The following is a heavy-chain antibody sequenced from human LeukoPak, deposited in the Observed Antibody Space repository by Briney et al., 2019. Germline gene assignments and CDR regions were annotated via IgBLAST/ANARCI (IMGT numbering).Heavy chain of an antibody. Sequence: GESLKIPCKGSGYSFTSYWIGWVRQMPGKGLEWMGIIYPGDSDTRYSPSFQGQVTISADKSISTAYLQWSSLKASDTAMYYCARGGYYDSSGYRYFDYWGQGTLVTVSS. D-gene: IGHD3-22*01. CDR3: ARGGYYDSSGYRYFDY. CDR2: IYPGDSDT. CDR1: GYSFTSYW. J-gene: IGHJ4*02. V-gene: IGHV5-51*01.